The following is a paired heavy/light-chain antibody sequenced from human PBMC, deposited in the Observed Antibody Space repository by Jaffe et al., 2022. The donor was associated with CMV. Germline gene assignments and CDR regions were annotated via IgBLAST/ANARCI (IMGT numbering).Light chain of an antibody. CDR3: QQTYGIPQT. CDR1: QSIINY. V-gene: IGKV1-39*01. J-gene: IGKJ2*01. CDR2: AAS. Sequence: DIQMTQSPSSLSASVGARVTITCRASQSIINYLNWYQQKPGKAPQVLIYAASSLQSGVPSRFSGSGSGTDFTLTISSLQPEDFAIYYCQQTYGIPQTFGQGTKLEIK.
Heavy chain of an antibody. CDR3: ARAQSIAVAGAAFFGQ. CDR2: IYPHDSNT. J-gene: IGHJ4*02. CDR1: GYDFTTYW. V-gene: IGHV5-51*01. D-gene: IGHD6-19*01. Sequence: EVQLVQSGAEVKKPGESLEISCKASGYDFTTYWIGWVRQMPGKGLEWMGIIYPHDSNTRYSPSFRGQVTISADKSFNTAYLQWSSLKASDTAMYYCARAQSIAVAGAAFFGQWGQGTLVTVSS.